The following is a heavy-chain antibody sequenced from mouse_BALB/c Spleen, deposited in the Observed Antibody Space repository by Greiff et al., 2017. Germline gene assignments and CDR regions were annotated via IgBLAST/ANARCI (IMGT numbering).Heavy chain of an antibody. Sequence: EVQLVESGPELEKPGASVKISCKASGYSFTGYNMNWVKQSNGKSLEWIGNIDPYYGGTSYNQKFKGKATLTVDKSSSTAYMQLKSLTSEDSAVYYCARGENGNYPVYFDYWGQGTTLTVSS. J-gene: IGHJ2*01. V-gene: IGHV1-39*01. CDR2: IDPYYGGT. D-gene: IGHD2-1*01. CDR3: ARGENGNYPVYFDY. CDR1: GYSFTGYN.